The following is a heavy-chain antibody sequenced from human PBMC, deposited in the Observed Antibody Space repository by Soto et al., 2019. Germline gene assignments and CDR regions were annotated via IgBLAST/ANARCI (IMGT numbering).Heavy chain of an antibody. CDR1: GDTFNDYY. V-gene: IGHV1-2*04. CDR3: ARESGGATATLDYYYFCMDV. CDR2: INPNGGVT. J-gene: IGHJ6*03. D-gene: IGHD5-12*01. Sequence: QVQLVQSGAEVKKPGASVTVSCRSSGDTFNDYYIHWVRQAPGQGLEWMGWINPNGGVTKYAQKFQGWVSMTRDTSIRTVYRQLSRLRSDDTGVYYCARESGGATATLDYYYFCMDVWGTGTTVTVSS.